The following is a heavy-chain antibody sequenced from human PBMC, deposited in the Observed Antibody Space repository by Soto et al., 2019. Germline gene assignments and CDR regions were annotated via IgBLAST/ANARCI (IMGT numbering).Heavy chain of an antibody. CDR3: AKELGEYWTGGSCYYCDY. D-gene: IGHD2-15*01. Sequence: QVQLVESGGGVVQPGRSLRLSYAASGFTFSTYGMHWVRQAPGKGLEWVAVISYDGSNKYYADSVEGRFTISRDNSKNTLFLQMNSLRAEDTAVYYCAKELGEYWTGGSCYYCDYWGQGTLVSVSS. V-gene: IGHV3-30*18. CDR2: ISYDGSNK. J-gene: IGHJ4*02. CDR1: GFTFSTYG.